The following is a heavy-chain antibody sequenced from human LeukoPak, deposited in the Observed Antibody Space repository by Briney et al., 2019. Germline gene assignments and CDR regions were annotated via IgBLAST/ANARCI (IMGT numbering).Heavy chain of an antibody. Sequence: GGSLRLSCAASGFTFSTYGMNWVRQAPGKGLEWVSSINTGSSYINYADSVKGRFTISRDNAKNSLYLQMNSLRAEDTAVYYCARGPSGYHNTGGQGTLVTVSS. CDR2: INTGSSYI. J-gene: IGHJ4*02. CDR1: GFTFSTYG. CDR3: ARGPSGYHNT. V-gene: IGHV3-21*01. D-gene: IGHD5-12*01.